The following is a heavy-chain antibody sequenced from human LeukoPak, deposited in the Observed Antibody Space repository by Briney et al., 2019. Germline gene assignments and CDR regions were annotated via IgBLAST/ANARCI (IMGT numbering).Heavy chain of an antibody. V-gene: IGHV1-69*05. CDR1: GGTFSSSA. CDR3: ARSESSSLRDYYYMDV. J-gene: IGHJ6*03. Sequence: SVKVSCKASGGTFSSSAISWVRQAPGQGLEWMGGIIPIFGTANYAQKFQGRVTITTDESTSTAYMELSSLRSEDTAVYYCARSESSSLRDYYYMDVWGKGTTVTVSS. CDR2: IIPIFGTA.